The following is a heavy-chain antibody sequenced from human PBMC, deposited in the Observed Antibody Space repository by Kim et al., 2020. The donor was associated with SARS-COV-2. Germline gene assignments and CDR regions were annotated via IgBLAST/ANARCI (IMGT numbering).Heavy chain of an antibody. CDR2: ISWNSGSI. J-gene: IGHJ4*02. CDR3: AKYSGYDLRGGRVAFDY. D-gene: IGHD5-12*01. Sequence: GGSLRLSCAASGFTFDDYAMHWVRQAPGKGLEWVSGISWNSGSIGYADSVKGRFTISRDNAKNSLYLQMNSLRAEDTALYYCAKYSGYDLRGGRVAFDYWGQGTLVTVSS. CDR1: GFTFDDYA. V-gene: IGHV3-9*01.